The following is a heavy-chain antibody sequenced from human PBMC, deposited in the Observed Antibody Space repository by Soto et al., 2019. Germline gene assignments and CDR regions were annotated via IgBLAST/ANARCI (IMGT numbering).Heavy chain of an antibody. CDR3: ARGGAMGVDY. CDR1: GFTFNTHW. V-gene: IGHV3-74*01. D-gene: IGHD1-26*01. J-gene: IGHJ4*02. Sequence: LRLSCTASGFTFNTHWMHWVRQAPGKGLVWVSRIYFDGITTNYADSVKGRLTVSRDNAKDTVYLHVNTLRDEDTAVYYCARGGAMGVDYWGQGTMLTLSS. CDR2: IYFDGITT.